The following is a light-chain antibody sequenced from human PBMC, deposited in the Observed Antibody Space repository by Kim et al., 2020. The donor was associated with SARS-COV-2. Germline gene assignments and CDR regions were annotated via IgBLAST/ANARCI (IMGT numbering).Light chain of an antibody. J-gene: IGKJ5*01. CDR2: AAS. Sequence: ASVGNRVTITCRASQGLGSWLAWYQQKPGKPPNLLIYAASRLQDGVPSRFSASESGTDFTLTITSVQPEDFATYFCQQAKAFPITFGQGTRLEIK. V-gene: IGKV1-12*01. CDR3: QQAKAFPIT. CDR1: QGLGSW.